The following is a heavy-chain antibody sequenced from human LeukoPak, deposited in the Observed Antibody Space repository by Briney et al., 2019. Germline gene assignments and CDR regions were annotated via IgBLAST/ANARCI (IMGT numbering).Heavy chain of an antibody. D-gene: IGHD1-7*01. CDR3: ARLITGTTTAFDI. J-gene: IGHJ3*02. CDR1: GGSISGYY. V-gene: IGHV4-4*07. Sequence: KPSGTLSLTCSVSGGSISGYYWSWIRQPAGKGLEWIGRVYTSGSTHYNPSLKSRVTMSVDTSKNQFSLKLSSVTAADTAVYYCARLITGTTTAFDIWGQGTMVTVSS. CDR2: VYTSGST.